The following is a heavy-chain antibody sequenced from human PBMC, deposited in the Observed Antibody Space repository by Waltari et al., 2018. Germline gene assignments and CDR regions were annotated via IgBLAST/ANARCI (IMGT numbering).Heavy chain of an antibody. V-gene: IGHV5-51*01. J-gene: IGHJ6*02. CDR2: IYPGDSDT. Sequence: EVQLVQSGAEVKKSGESLKISCKSSGYSFGRLYIAWVRQMPGKGLEWMGVIYPGDSDTRYSPSFQGQVTISVDRSINTAYLQWGSLKATDTAMYYCARLRQPASYYYGMDVWGQGTTITVSS. D-gene: IGHD1-1*01. CDR1: GYSFGRLY. CDR3: ARLRQPASYYYGMDV.